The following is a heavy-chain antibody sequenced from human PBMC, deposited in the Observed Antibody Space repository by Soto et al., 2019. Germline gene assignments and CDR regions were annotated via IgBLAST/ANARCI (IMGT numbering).Heavy chain of an antibody. D-gene: IGHD6-19*01. Sequence: QVQLVQSGAEVKKPGSSVKVSCKASGGTSSSYAISWVRQAPGQGLEWMGGIIPIFGTANYAQKFQGRVTITADESTSTAYMELSSLRSEDTAVYYCALFARIAVAGTAGWFDPWGQGTLVTVSS. CDR3: ALFARIAVAGTAGWFDP. CDR1: GGTSSSYA. J-gene: IGHJ5*02. CDR2: IIPIFGTA. V-gene: IGHV1-69*01.